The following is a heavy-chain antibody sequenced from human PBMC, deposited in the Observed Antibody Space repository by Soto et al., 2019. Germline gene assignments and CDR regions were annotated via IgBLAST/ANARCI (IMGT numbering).Heavy chain of an antibody. Sequence: QVQLQESGPGLVKPSETLSLTCTVSGGSISTYYWSWIRQPPGKGLEWIEYIYYNGRTNYNPSLESRVTISLDTSKSQFSLKLSSVSAADTAVYYCARDGSRYDFWSGPYFFDYWGPGTLVTVSS. CDR1: GGSISTYY. V-gene: IGHV4-59*01. CDR2: IYYNGRT. CDR3: ARDGSRYDFWSGPYFFDY. J-gene: IGHJ4*02. D-gene: IGHD3-3*01.